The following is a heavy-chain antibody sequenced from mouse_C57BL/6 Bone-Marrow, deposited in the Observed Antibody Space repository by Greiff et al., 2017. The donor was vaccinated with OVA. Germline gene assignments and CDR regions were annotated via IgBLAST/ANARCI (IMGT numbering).Heavy chain of an antibody. CDR2: INPSTGGT. Sequence: VQLQQSGPELVKPGASVKISCKASGYSFTGYYMNWVKQSPEKSLEWIGEINPSTGGTTYNQKFKAKATLTVDKSSSTAYMQLKSLTSEDSAVYYCARSGDRYYFDYWGKGTTLTVSS. D-gene: IGHD2-14*01. V-gene: IGHV1-42*01. J-gene: IGHJ2*01. CDR3: ARSGDRYYFDY. CDR1: GYSFTGYY.